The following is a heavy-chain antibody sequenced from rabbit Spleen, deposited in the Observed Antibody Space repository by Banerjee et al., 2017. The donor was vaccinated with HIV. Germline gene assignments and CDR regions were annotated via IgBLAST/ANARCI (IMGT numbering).Heavy chain of an antibody. CDR1: GFSLSSTA. CDR3: ARSLGGDIASYNI. J-gene: IGHJ4*02. D-gene: IGHD2-1*01. V-gene: IGHV1S69*01. Sequence: QSVEESGGRLVTPGTPLTLTCTVSGFSLSSTAISWVRQAPGKGLEWIGIVVLSGDTWYANWVKGRFTISKTSSTTVDLKMTSPTTEDTATYFYARSLGGDIASYNIWGQGTLVTVS. CDR2: VVLSGDT.